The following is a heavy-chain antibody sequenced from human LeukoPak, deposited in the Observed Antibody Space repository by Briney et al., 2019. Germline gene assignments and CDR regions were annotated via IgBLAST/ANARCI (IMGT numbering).Heavy chain of an antibody. CDR3: ATGYSGYDYPY. D-gene: IGHD5-12*01. J-gene: IGHJ4*02. Sequence: SETLSLTCAVYGGSFSGYYWSWIRQPPGKGLEWIGRIYTSGSTNYNPSLKSRVTMSVDTSKNQFSLKLSSVTAADTAVYYCATGYSGYDYPYWGQGTLVTVSS. V-gene: IGHV4-59*10. CDR2: IYTSGST. CDR1: GGSFSGYY.